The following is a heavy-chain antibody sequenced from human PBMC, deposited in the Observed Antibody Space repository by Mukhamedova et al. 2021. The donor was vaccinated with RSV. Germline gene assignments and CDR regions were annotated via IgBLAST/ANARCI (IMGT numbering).Heavy chain of an antibody. V-gene: IGHV3-7*04. CDR3: ARGHGWTSDY. J-gene: IGHJ4*02. D-gene: IGHD3/OR15-3a*01. Sequence: GDSVEGRFTISRDNARNLLYLQMNSLRTDDTAIYYCARGHGWTSDYLGQGTLVTVSS.